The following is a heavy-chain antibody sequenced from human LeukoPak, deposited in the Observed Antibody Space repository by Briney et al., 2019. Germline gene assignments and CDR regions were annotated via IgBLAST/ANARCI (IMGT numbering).Heavy chain of an antibody. V-gene: IGHV3-21*01. Sequence: GGSLRLSCAASGFTFSSYSMNWVRQAPGKGLEWVSSISSSSSYIYYADSVKGRFTISRDNAKNSLNLQMNSLRAEDTAVYYCANSGNFDWLLPRANYGMDVWGQGTTVTVSS. D-gene: IGHD3-9*01. J-gene: IGHJ6*02. CDR2: ISSSSSYI. CDR3: ANSGNFDWLLPRANYGMDV. CDR1: GFTFSSYS.